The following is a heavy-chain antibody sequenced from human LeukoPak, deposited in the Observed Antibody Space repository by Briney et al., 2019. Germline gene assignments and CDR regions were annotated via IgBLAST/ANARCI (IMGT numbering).Heavy chain of an antibody. CDR2: IYSGGST. J-gene: IGHJ6*03. CDR3: ARWPTGTTGIDYYYMDV. D-gene: IGHD1-7*01. Sequence: PGGSLRLSCAASGFTVRNNYMSWVRQAPGKGLEWVSVIYSGGSTYYADSVKGRFTISRDNSKNTLYLQMNSLRAEDTAVYYCARWPTGTTGIDYYYMDVWGKGTTVTVSS. V-gene: IGHV3-66*01. CDR1: GFTVRNNY.